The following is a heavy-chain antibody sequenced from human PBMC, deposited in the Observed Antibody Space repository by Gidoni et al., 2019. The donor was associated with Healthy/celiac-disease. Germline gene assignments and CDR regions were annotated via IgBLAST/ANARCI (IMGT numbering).Heavy chain of an antibody. J-gene: IGHJ4*02. CDR1: GYTFTSYA. V-gene: IGHV1-3*01. CDR2: INAGNGNT. Sequence: QVQLVQSGAEVEKPGASVKVSCKASGYTFTSYAMHWVRQAPGQRLEWMGWINAGNGNTKYSQKFQGRVTITRDTSASTAYMELSSLRSEDTAVYYCARGQTTVTPRLPSACPPDYWGQGTLVTVSS. D-gene: IGHD4-17*01. CDR3: ARGQTTVTPRLPSACPPDY.